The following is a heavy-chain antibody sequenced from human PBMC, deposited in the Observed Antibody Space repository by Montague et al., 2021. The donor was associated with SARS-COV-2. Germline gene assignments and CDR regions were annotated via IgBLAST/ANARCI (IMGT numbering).Heavy chain of an antibody. CDR3: ARHSGRDTIFGVVIIPDAFDI. V-gene: IGHV4-39*01. CDR2: IYYSGST. J-gene: IGHJ3*02. D-gene: IGHD3-3*01. CDR1: GSSISSSSYY. Sequence: SETLSLTCTDSGSSISSSSYYWGWIRQPPGKGLEWIGSIYYSGSTYYNPSLKSRVTISVDTSKNQFSLKLSSVTAADTAVYYCARHSGRDTIFGVVIIPDAFDIWGQGTMVTVSS.